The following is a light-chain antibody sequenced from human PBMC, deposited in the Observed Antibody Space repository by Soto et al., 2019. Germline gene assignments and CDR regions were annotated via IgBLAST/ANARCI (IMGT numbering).Light chain of an antibody. Sequence: ETVMTQSPATLSVSAGERATLSCRASQSVTANLAWYQHKPGQPPRLLIFGATTRASGIPVRFSGSGSGTEFNLTISSLQSEDFSVYSCQQYSNWSWTFGQGTKVEIK. V-gene: IGKV3-15*01. CDR1: QSVTAN. CDR3: QQYSNWSWT. J-gene: IGKJ1*01. CDR2: GAT.